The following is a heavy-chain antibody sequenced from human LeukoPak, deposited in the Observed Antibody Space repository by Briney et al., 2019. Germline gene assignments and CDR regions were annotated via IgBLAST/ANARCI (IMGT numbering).Heavy chain of an antibody. CDR2: ISAYNGNT. D-gene: IGHD3-10*01. CDR3: ARDFRITMVRGVTFPFDY. Sequence: ASVKVSCKVSGYTFTSYGISWVRQAPGQGLEWMGWISAYNGNTNYAQKLQGRVTMTTDTSTSTAYMELRSLRSDDTAVYYCARDFRITMVRGVTFPFDYWGQGTLVTVSS. V-gene: IGHV1-18*01. J-gene: IGHJ4*02. CDR1: GYTFTSYG.